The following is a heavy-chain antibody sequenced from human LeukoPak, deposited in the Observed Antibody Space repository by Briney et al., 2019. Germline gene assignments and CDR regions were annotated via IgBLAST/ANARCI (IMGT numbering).Heavy chain of an antibody. CDR2: ISAYNGNT. D-gene: IGHD1-26*01. V-gene: IGHV1-18*01. J-gene: IGHJ4*02. CDR1: GYTFTSVG. CDR3: ARDPLQHLYSGTYLGRDY. Sequence: GASVNVSCKASGYTFTSVGISWVRQAAGQGPEGMGWISAYNGNTIYAQKFQGRVTMTTDTSTSTAYMELRSLRSDDTAVYYCARDPLQHLYSGTYLGRDYWGQGTLVTVSS.